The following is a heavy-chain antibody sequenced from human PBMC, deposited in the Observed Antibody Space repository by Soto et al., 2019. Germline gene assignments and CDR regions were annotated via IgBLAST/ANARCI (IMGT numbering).Heavy chain of an antibody. CDR2: NYYSGST. Sequence: SETLSLTCTVSGGPISSGGYYWSWIRQHPGKGLEGIGYNYYSGSTNSNPSLTSRVTIEVDTSKNQFSLKLSSVTAADTAVYYCARYREYISSGDLGGYYYYAMDVWGPGTTVTVSS. CDR1: GGPISSGGYY. J-gene: IGHJ6*02. D-gene: IGHD6-13*01. V-gene: IGHV4-31*03. CDR3: ARYREYISSGDLGGYYYYAMDV.